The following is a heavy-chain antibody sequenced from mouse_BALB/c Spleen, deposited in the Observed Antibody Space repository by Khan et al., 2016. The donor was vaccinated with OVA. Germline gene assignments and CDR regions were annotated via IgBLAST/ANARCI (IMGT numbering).Heavy chain of an antibody. J-gene: IGHJ1*01. Sequence: EVQLQQSGPELVKPGASVKISCKTSGYTFTEYTMHWVKQSHGKSLEWIGRINPNNGGTSYNQKFKGKATLTVDKSSSTAYMELRSLTSEDSAGYYGARRDYYGYYWFFDVWGAGTTVTVSS. CDR1: GYTFTEYT. D-gene: IGHD1-2*01. CDR2: INPNNGGT. CDR3: ARRDYYGYYWFFDV. V-gene: IGHV1-22*01.